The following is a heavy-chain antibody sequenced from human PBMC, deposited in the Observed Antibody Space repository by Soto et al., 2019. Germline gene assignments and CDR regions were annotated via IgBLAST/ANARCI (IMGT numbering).Heavy chain of an antibody. J-gene: IGHJ4*02. D-gene: IGHD4-17*01. CDR2: IIPILGIA. CDR3: VLDYGDYGEDY. V-gene: IGHV1-69*02. Sequence: SVKVSCKASGGTFSSYTISWVRQAPGQGLEWMGRIIPILGIANYAQKFQGRVTITADKSTSTAYMELSSLRSEDTAVYYCVLDYGDYGEDYWGQGTLVTVSS. CDR1: GGTFSSYT.